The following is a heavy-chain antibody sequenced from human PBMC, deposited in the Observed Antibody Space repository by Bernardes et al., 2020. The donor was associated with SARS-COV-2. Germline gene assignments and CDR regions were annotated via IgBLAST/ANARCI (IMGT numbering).Heavy chain of an antibody. CDR3: ARVDSNYTLDY. Sequence: GGSLRLSCAVSGFTFSKFGMHWVRQAPGKGLEWVAVIWYDGGQKYYVDSVKGRFTISRDNSKNTVYLQMNSLRFEDTAVYFCARVDSNYTLDYWGQGTLVTVSS. CDR1: GFTFSKFG. V-gene: IGHV3-33*01. D-gene: IGHD4-4*01. CDR2: IWYDGGQK. J-gene: IGHJ4*02.